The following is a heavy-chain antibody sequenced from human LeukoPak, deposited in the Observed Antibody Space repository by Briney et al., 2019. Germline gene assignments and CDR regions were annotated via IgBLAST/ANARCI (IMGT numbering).Heavy chain of an antibody. D-gene: IGHD3-10*01. CDR1: GFTFNDYA. V-gene: IGHV3-9*01. J-gene: IGHJ4*02. CDR2: INWNSGTI. Sequence: PGGSLRLSCAASGFTFNDYAMYWVRQAPGKGLEWVSGINWNSGTIGYADSVKGRFTISRDNSKNTLYLQMNSLRAEDTAVYYCARDRGSGLDYWGQGTLVTVSS. CDR3: ARDRGSGLDY.